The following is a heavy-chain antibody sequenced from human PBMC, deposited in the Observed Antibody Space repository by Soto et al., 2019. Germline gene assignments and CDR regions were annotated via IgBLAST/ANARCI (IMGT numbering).Heavy chain of an antibody. CDR2: IYYSGST. Sequence: SETLSLTCTVSGGSISSSSYYWGWIRQPPGKGLEWIGSIYYSGSTYYXPXXXXXXXXXVXTXKNQFSLKLSSVTAADTAVYYCAXLTLLEGRINWFDPWGQGTLVTVSS. J-gene: IGHJ5*02. V-gene: IGHV4-39*01. CDR3: AXLTLLEGRINWFDP. CDR1: GGSISSSSYY. D-gene: IGHD3-3*01.